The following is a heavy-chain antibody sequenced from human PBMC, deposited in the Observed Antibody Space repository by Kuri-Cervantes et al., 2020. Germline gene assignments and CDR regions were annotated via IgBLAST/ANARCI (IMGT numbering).Heavy chain of an antibody. CDR2: VSPFNGNT. J-gene: IGHJ6*02. CDR1: DYSLSNYG. D-gene: IGHD3-3*02. CDR3: ARVAYHYYAMDV. Sequence: ASVKVSCKASDYSLSNYGVSWVRQAPGAGLEWMGWVSPFNGNTNYAQKFQGRVTMTRNTSISTAYMELSSLRSEDTAVYYCARVAYHYYAMDVWGQGTTVTVSS. V-gene: IGHV1-18*01.